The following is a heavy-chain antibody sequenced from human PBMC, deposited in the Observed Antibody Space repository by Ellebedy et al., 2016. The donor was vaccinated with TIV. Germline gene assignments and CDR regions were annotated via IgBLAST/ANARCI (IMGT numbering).Heavy chain of an antibody. Sequence: SGPTLVKPTQTLTLTCTFSGFSLSTSTMTVGWIRQPPGKALEWLARIDWDDDKFYSTSLKTRLTISKDTSKNQVVLTMTNMDPVDTATYYCARASWGGFDYWGQGTLVTVSS. CDR2: IDWDDDK. CDR3: ARASWGGFDY. J-gene: IGHJ4*02. D-gene: IGHD2-2*01. CDR1: GFSLSTSTMT. V-gene: IGHV2-70*04.